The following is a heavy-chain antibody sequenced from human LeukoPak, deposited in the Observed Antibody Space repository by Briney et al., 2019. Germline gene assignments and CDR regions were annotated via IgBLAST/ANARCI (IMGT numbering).Heavy chain of an antibody. J-gene: IGHJ4*02. CDR3: ATRDISSGWSFDY. Sequence: SETLSLTCTVSWGSINNYHWSWLRQPAGKGLEWIGQIHTSGSTNYNPPLKSRVTMSIDTPENQFSLTIRSVTAADTAVYYCATRDISSGWSFDYWGQGTLVTVSS. CDR1: WGSINNYH. CDR2: IHTSGST. D-gene: IGHD6-19*01. V-gene: IGHV4-4*07.